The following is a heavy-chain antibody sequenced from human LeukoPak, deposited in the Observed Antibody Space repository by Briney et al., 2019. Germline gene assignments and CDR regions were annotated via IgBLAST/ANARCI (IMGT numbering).Heavy chain of an antibody. Sequence: GGSLRLSCAASGFTFSSYWMSWVRQAPGKGLEWVANIKQDGSEKYYVDSVKGRFTISRDNAKNSLYLQVNSLGPEDTAVYYCARHGGAFDIWGQGTLVTVSS. CDR1: GFTFSSYW. D-gene: IGHD3-10*01. J-gene: IGHJ3*02. V-gene: IGHV3-7*01. CDR2: IKQDGSEK. CDR3: ARHGGAFDI.